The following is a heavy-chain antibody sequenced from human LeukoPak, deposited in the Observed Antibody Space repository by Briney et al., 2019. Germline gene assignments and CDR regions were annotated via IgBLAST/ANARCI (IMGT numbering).Heavy chain of an antibody. CDR2: ISTSSSTI. V-gene: IGHV3-48*01. CDR3: RAVWFGDGVDV. D-gene: IGHD3-10*01. CDR1: GFTFSTYS. J-gene: IGHJ6*02. Sequence: GGSLRLSCAASGFTFSTYSMNWVRQAPGKGLEWVSFISTSSSTIHYADSVRGRFTISRDNAKNSLYLQMNSLRAEDTAVYYCRAVWFGDGVDVWGQGTTVTV.